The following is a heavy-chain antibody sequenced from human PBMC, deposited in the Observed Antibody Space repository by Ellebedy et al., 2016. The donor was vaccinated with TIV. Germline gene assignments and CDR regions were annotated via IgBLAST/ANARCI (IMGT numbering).Heavy chain of an antibody. J-gene: IGHJ4*02. CDR1: HDSVSSSSYY. D-gene: IGHD3-16*01. CDR3: ARLRLDWGYFDS. CDR2: IYYNGNT. Sequence: SETLSLTCTVSHDSVSSSSYYWAWIRQPPGKGLECIGSIYYNGNTYYNPSLKSRVTISVDTSKNQFSLKLSSVTAADTAVFYCARLRLDWGYFDSWGQGTLVTVSS. V-gene: IGHV4-39*01.